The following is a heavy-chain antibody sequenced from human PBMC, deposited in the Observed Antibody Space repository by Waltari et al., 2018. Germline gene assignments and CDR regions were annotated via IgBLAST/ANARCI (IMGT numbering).Heavy chain of an antibody. CDR1: GDSMGSTDC. J-gene: IGHJ4*02. CDR2: VRGDGRT. V-gene: IGHV4-4*02. D-gene: IGHD2-15*01. Sequence: SLICAVSGDSMGSTDCWSWVRQPPGKGLEWIGQVRGDGRTNYNPSFASRVIISLDTSTHHFALEVTSATAADTALYYCARDRGRGLYLDTWGQGILVTVAP. CDR3: ARDRGRGLYLDT.